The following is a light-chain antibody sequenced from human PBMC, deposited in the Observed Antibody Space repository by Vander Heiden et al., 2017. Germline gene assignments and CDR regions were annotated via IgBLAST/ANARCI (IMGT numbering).Light chain of an antibody. CDR2: DDS. CDR3: QVWDSYTDHVV. Sequence: SYFLSPPPSLSLAQGKTARITWGGNKIGSKTVHWYQQKTRQAPVLVVYDDSDRPSGIPDRFSGSNSKTTATLTISRVEDGDEADYYCQVWDSYTDHVVFGGGTRLTVL. CDR1: KIGSKT. J-gene: IGLJ3*02. V-gene: IGLV3-21*03.